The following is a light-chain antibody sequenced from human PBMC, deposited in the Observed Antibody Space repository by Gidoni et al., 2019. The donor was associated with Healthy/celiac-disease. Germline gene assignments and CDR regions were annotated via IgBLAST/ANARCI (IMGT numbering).Light chain of an antibody. J-gene: IGKJ5*01. V-gene: IGKV3-11*01. CDR2: DAS. Sequence: AWYQQKPGQAPRLLNYDASNRATGIPARFSGSGSGTDFTLTISSLEPEDFAVYYCQQRSNWPPITFGQGTRLEIK. CDR3: QQRSNWPPIT.